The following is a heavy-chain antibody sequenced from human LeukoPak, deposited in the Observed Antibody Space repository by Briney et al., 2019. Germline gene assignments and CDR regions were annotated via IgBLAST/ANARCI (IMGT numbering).Heavy chain of an antibody. D-gene: IGHD3-9*01. Sequence: ASVKVSCKASGYTFTNYAISWVRQAPGQGLEWMGWISVYNANTNDAQKFQGRVTVTTDTSTNTAYMELSSLRSEDTAVYYCARGWNYDILTGYYNNWFDPWGQGTLVTVSS. V-gene: IGHV1-18*01. CDR3: ARGWNYDILTGYYNNWFDP. J-gene: IGHJ5*02. CDR1: GYTFTNYA. CDR2: ISVYNANT.